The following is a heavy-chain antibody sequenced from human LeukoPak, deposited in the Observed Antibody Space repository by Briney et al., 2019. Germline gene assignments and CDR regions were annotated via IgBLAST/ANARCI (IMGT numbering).Heavy chain of an antibody. V-gene: IGHV5-10-1*01. CDR3: ARHRPSGVHKRGGKLWFDP. CDR1: GYSFTSYW. J-gene: IGHJ5*02. D-gene: IGHD3-16*01. CDR2: IDPSDSYT. Sequence: GESLKISCKGSGYSFTSYWISWVRQMPGKGLEWMGRIDPSDSYTNYSPSFQGHVTISADKSISTAYLRWSSLKASDTAMYYCARHRPSGVHKRGGKLWFDPWGQGTLVTVSS.